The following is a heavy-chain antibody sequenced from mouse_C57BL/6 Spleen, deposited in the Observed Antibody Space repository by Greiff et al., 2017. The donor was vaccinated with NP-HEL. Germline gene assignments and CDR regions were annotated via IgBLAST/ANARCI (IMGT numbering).Heavy chain of an antibody. V-gene: IGHV1-59*01. Sequence: QVQLQQPGAELVRPGTSVKLSCKASGYTFTSYWMHWVKQRPGQGLEWIGVIDPSDSYTNYNQKFKGKATLTVDTSSSTAYMQLSSLTSEDSAVYYCARGGYLKGAYFDYWGQGTTLTVSS. CDR3: ARGGYLKGAYFDY. CDR2: IDPSDSYT. J-gene: IGHJ2*01. D-gene: IGHD1-3*01. CDR1: GYTFTSYW.